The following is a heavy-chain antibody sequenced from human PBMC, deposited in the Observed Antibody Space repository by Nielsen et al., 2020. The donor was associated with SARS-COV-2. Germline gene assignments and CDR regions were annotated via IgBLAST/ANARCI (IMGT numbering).Heavy chain of an antibody. Sequence: GGSLRLSCAASGFTFSSYGMHWVRQAPGKGLEGVAVIWYDGSNKYYAASVKGRFTISRDNSKNTLYLQMNSLRAEDTAVYYCAGHLSWYGMDVWGQGTTVTVSS. D-gene: IGHD3-16*02. CDR2: IWYDGSNK. CDR1: GFTFSSYG. CDR3: AGHLSWYGMDV. J-gene: IGHJ6*02. V-gene: IGHV3-33*01.